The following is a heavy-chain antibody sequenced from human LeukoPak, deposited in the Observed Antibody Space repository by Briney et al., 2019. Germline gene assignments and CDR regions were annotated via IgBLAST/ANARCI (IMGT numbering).Heavy chain of an antibody. J-gene: IGHJ4*02. D-gene: IGHD6-13*01. CDR1: GSTFSSYG. V-gene: IGHV3-30*02. CDR3: ARGSSWYQIQKYYFDY. Sequence: GGSLRLSCAASGSTFSSYGMHWVRQAPGKGLEWVAFIRYDGSNKYYADSVKGRFTISRDNAKNSLYLQMNSLRAEDTAVYYCARGSSWYQIQKYYFDYWGQGTLVTVSS. CDR2: IRYDGSNK.